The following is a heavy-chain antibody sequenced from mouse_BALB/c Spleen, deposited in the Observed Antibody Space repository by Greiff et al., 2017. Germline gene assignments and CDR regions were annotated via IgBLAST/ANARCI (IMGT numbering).Heavy chain of an antibody. Sequence: VQLVESGAELVRPGSSVKISCKASGYAFSSYWMNWVKQRPGQGLEWIGQIYPGDGDTNYNGKFKGKATLTADKSSSTAYMQLSSLTSEDSAVYFCARHGPNSFDYWGQGTTLTVSS. V-gene: IGHV1-80*01. CDR3: ARHGPNSFDY. J-gene: IGHJ2*01. D-gene: IGHD1-1*02. CDR2: IYPGDGDT. CDR1: GYAFSSYW.